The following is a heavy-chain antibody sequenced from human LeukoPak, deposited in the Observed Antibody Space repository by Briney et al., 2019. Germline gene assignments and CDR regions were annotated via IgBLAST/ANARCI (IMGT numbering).Heavy chain of an antibody. D-gene: IGHD1-26*01. J-gene: IGHJ4*02. CDR1: GFTFSSYG. CDR2: IWYDGSNK. V-gene: IGHV3-33*06. CDR3: AKDSGSFLYYFDY. Sequence: AGGSLRLSCAASGFTFSSYGMHWVRQAPGKGLEWVAVIWYDGSNKYYADSVKGRFTISRDNSKNTLYLQMNSLRAEDTAVYYCAKDSGSFLYYFDYRGQGTLVTVSS.